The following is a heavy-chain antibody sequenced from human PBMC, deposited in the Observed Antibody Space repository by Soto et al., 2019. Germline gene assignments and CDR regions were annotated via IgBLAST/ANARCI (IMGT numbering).Heavy chain of an antibody. J-gene: IGHJ4*02. V-gene: IGHV3-23*01. Sequence: GGSLRLSCAASGFIFSSYAMSWVRQAPGKGLEWVSGISASGGSTYYADSVKGRFTISRDNSKNTVYLQMNSLRAEDTALYYCAKEDWNSGTYYYFDYWGQGALVTVSS. CDR3: AKEDWNSGTYYYFDY. CDR1: GFIFSSYA. D-gene: IGHD1-7*01. CDR2: ISASGGST.